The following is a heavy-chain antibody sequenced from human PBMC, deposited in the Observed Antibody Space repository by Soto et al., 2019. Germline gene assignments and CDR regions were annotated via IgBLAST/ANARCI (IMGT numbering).Heavy chain of an antibody. CDR3: ARVTYDYANDY. J-gene: IGHJ4*02. V-gene: IGHV4-30-4*01. CDR1: GGSISSGDYY. Sequence: NPSETLSLTCTVSGGSISSGDYYWSWIRQPPGKGLEWIGYIYYSGSTYYNPSLKSRVTISIDTSKNQFSLKLSSVTAADTAVYYCARVTYDYANDYWGQGTLVTVSS. CDR2: IYYSGST. D-gene: IGHD3-16*01.